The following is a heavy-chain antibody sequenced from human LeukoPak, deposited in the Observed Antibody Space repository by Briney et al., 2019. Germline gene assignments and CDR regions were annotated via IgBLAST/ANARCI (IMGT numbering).Heavy chain of an antibody. CDR3: ARDSAKSSSFDY. J-gene: IGHJ4*02. CDR2: LSNSGDDT. D-gene: IGHD6-13*01. CDR1: GFTFSDYY. Sequence: GGSLRLSCAASGFTFSDYYMSWIRQAPGKGLEWVSGLSNSGDDTYYADSVKGRFTISRDNAKNSLYLQMNSLRAEDTAVYYCARDSAKSSSFDYWGQGTLVTVSS. V-gene: IGHV3-11*06.